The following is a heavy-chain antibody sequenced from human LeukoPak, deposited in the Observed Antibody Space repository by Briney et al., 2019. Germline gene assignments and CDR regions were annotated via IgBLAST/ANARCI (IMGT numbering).Heavy chain of an antibody. CDR3: ARAGYSSGWYFWDNWFDP. CDR1: GGFISSSSYY. D-gene: IGHD6-19*01. V-gene: IGHV4-39*07. J-gene: IGHJ5*02. Sequence: SETLSLTCTVPGGFISSSSYYWGWIRQPPGKGLEWIGSIYYSGSTYYNPSLKSRVTISVDTSKNQFSLKLSSVTAADTAVYYCARAGYSSGWYFWDNWFDPWGQGTLVTVSS. CDR2: IYYSGST.